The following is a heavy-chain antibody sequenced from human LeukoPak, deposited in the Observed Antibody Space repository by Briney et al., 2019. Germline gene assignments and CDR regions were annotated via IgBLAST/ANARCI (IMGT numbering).Heavy chain of an antibody. J-gene: IGHJ4*02. V-gene: IGHV4-59*05. CDR1: GDSIRSDY. D-gene: IGHD3-3*01. CDR2: IYYSGST. Sequence: SETLSLTCTVSGDSIRSDYWSWIRQPPGKGLEWIGSIYYSGSTYYNPSLKSRVTISVDTSKNQFSLKLSSVTAADTAVYYCASSYYDFWSGPDYWGQGTLVTVSS. CDR3: ASSYYDFWSGPDY.